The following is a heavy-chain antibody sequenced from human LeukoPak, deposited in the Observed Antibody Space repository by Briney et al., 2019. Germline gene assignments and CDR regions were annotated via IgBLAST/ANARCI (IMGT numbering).Heavy chain of an antibody. CDR3: AKDLRGGADFDY. D-gene: IGHD4-17*01. CDR1: GFTFSSYA. Sequence: GGSLRLSCAASGFTFSSYAMSWVRQAPGKGLEWVSAISGSGGSTYYADSVKGRFTISRDNSKNTLYLQMNSLRADDTAVYYWAKDLRGGADFDYWGQGTLVTVSS. CDR2: ISGSGGST. V-gene: IGHV3-23*01. J-gene: IGHJ4*02.